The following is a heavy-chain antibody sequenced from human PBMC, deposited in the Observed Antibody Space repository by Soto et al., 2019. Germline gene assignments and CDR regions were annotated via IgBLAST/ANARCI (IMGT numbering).Heavy chain of an antibody. CDR2: ISGSGGST. CDR3: AKDPSYGSGSYYYYYYGMDV. V-gene: IGHV3-23*01. Sequence: EVQVLESGGGLVQPGGSLRLSCAASGFTFSSYAMSWVRQAPGKGLGWVSAISGSGGSTYHADSVRGRFTISRDNSKNALYLQMNSLRAEDTAVYYCAKDPSYGSGSYYYYYYGMDVWGQGTTVTVSS. D-gene: IGHD3-10*01. CDR1: GFTFSSYA. J-gene: IGHJ6*02.